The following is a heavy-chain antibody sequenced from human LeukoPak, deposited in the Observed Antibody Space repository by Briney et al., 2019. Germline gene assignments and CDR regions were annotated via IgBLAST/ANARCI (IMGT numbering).Heavy chain of an antibody. V-gene: IGHV3-53*01. D-gene: IGHD3-22*01. Sequence: GGSLRLSCAASGFTVSSNYMSWVRQAPGKGLEWVSVIYSGGSTYYADTVKGRFTISRDNSKNTLYLQMNSLKAEDTAGYYCARGHDSSGYRAAFDIWGQGTMVTVSS. J-gene: IGHJ3*02. CDR2: IYSGGST. CDR1: GFTVSSNY. CDR3: ARGHDSSGYRAAFDI.